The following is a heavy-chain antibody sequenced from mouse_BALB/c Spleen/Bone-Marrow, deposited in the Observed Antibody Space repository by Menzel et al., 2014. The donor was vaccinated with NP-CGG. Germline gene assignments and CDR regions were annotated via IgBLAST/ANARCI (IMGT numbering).Heavy chain of an antibody. CDR2: IDPSDSYT. D-gene: IGHD2-4*01. Sequence: QVQLKESGAELVKPGASVKMSCKASGYTFTSYWMLWVKQRPGQGLEWIGVIDPSDSYTSYNQKFKGKATLTVDTSSSTAYMQLSSLTSEDSAVYYCTRGDYDWYFDDWGAGTTVTVSS. V-gene: IGHV1S127*01. CDR3: TRGDYDWYFDD. J-gene: IGHJ1*01. CDR1: GYTFTSYW.